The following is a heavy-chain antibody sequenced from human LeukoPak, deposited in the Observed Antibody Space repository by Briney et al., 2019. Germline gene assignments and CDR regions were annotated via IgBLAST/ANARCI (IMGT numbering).Heavy chain of an antibody. Sequence: GGSLRLSCAASGFAFSSYSMNWVRQAPGKGLLWVSRIDSDGSSTSYADSVKGRFTISRDNAKNTLYLQMNSLRAEDTAVYYCACGYSGYDPTDYWGQGTLVTVSS. D-gene: IGHD5-12*01. V-gene: IGHV3-74*01. CDR1: GFAFSSYS. J-gene: IGHJ4*02. CDR2: IDSDGSST. CDR3: ACGYSGYDPTDY.